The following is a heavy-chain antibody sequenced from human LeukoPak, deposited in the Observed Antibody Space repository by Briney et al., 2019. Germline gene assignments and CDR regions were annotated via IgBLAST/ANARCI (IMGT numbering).Heavy chain of an antibody. V-gene: IGHV4-31*03. CDR2: IYYSGST. J-gene: IGHJ5*02. CDR1: GGSISSGGYY. D-gene: IGHD3-3*01. Sequence: SETLSLTCTVSGGSISSGGYYWSWIRQHPGKGLEWTGYIYYSGSTYYNPSLKSRVTISVDTSKNQFSLKLSSVTAADTAVYYCARVESIFGVVRGYNWFDPWGQGTLATVSS. CDR3: ARVESIFGVVRGYNWFDP.